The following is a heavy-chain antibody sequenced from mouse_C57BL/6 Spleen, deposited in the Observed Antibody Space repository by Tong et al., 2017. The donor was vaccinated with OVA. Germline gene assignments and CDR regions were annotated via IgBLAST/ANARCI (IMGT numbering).Heavy chain of an antibody. CDR2: ISSGGGST. D-gene: IGHD2-10*02. CDR1: GFTFSSYG. CDR3: ARRGMVTYFDY. J-gene: IGHJ2*01. V-gene: IGHV5-6*01. Sequence: EVQLVESGGDLVKPGGSLKLSCAASGFTFSSYGMSWVRQTPDKRLEWVATISSGGGSTYYPDTVKGRFTISRDNAKNTLYLQMSSLKSEDTAMYYCARRGMVTYFDYWGQGTTLTVSS.